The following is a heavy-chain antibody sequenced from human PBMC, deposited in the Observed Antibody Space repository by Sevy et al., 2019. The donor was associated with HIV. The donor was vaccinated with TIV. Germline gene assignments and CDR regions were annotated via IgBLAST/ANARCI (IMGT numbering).Heavy chain of an antibody. CDR3: ATDLLYGSGTYDRDY. Sequence: GGSLRLSCAASKFTFSSYSMHWVRQAPGKGLEWAAVVSYDGSNKYYADSVKGRFTISRDNSKNTLYLQMNSLRAEDTAVYYCATDLLYGSGTYDRDYWGQGTLVTVSS. J-gene: IGHJ4*02. CDR2: VSYDGSNK. CDR1: KFTFSSYS. V-gene: IGHV3-30-3*01. D-gene: IGHD3-10*01.